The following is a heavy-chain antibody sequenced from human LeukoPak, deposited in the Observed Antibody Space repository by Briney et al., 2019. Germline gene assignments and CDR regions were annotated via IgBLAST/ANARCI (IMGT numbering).Heavy chain of an antibody. CDR2: IYYSGST. D-gene: IGHD1-26*01. CDR1: GGSISSYY. J-gene: IGHJ4*02. V-gene: IGHV4-59*12. Sequence: SETLSLTCTVSGGSISSYYWSWIRQPPGKGLEWIGYIYYSGSTNYNPSLKSRVTISVDTSKNQFSLKLSSVTAADTAVYYCASLSGQGNYFDYWGQGTLVTVSS. CDR3: ASLSGQGNYFDY.